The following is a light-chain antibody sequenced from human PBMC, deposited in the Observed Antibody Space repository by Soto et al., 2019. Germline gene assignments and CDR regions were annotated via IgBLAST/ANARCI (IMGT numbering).Light chain of an antibody. J-gene: IGLJ3*02. CDR2: EVS. CDR3: SSYAGSNDRWV. V-gene: IGLV2-8*01. Sequence: QCALTQPPSASGSPGQSVTISCTGTSSDIGAYNYVSWYQQHPGKAPKLMIHEVSKRPSGVPDRFSGSKSGNTASLTVSGLQAEDEADYYCSSYAGSNDRWVFGGGTKVTVL. CDR1: SSDIGAYNY.